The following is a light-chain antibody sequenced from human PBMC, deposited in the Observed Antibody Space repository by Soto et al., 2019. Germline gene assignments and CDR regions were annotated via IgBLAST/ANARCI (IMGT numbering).Light chain of an antibody. V-gene: IGKV3-11*01. CDR3: QQLSNWPWT. CDR2: DAS. Sequence: EIVLTQSPATLSLSPGERATLSCRASQSVSRYLAWYQQKPVQAPRLLIYDASNRATGIPARFSGIGSGTDFTLTISSLEPEDFAVYYCQQLSNWPWTFGQVTKVEIK. J-gene: IGKJ1*01. CDR1: QSVSRY.